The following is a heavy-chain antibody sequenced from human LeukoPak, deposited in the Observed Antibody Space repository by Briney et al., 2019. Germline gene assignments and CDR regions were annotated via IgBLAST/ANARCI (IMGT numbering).Heavy chain of an antibody. J-gene: IGHJ4*02. CDR2: INWNGGST. V-gene: IGHV3-20*04. Sequence: GGSLRLSCVASGFTFDDYGMSWVRQAPGKGLEWVSGINWNGGSTGYADSVRGRFTISRDNAKNSLYLQMNSLRAEDTALYYCARYSFSGSYSYYFDYWGQGTLVTVSS. CDR3: ARYSFSGSYSYYFDY. D-gene: IGHD1-26*01. CDR1: GFTFDDYG.